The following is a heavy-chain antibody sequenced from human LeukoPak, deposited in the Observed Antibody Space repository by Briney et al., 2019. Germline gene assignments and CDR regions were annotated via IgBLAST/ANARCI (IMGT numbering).Heavy chain of an antibody. J-gene: IGHJ4*02. CDR3: ATQYDILTGYSYYFDY. V-gene: IGHV4-34*01. CDR1: GGSFSGYY. Sequence: PSETLSLTCAVYGGSFSGYYWSWIRQPPGKGLEWIGEINHSGSTNYNPSLKSRVTISVDTSKNQFSLKLSSVTAADTAVYYCATQYDILTGYSYYFDYWGQGTLVTVSS. CDR2: INHSGST. D-gene: IGHD3-9*01.